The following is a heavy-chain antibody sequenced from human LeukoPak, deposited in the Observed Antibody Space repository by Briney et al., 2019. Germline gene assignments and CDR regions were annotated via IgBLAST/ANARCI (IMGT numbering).Heavy chain of an antibody. V-gene: IGHV4-39*01. CDR1: GGSISTSFYY. CDR3: ARHEYYYHTSGYFGY. D-gene: IGHD3-22*01. CDR2: IYYSGST. J-gene: IGHJ4*02. Sequence: SETLSLTCTVSGGSISTSFYYWGWIRQPPGKGLEWIGGIYYSGSTYYRPSLKSRVSISVDTSKNQFSLNLTSVTAADTALYYCARHEYYYHTSGYFGYWGQGTLVTVSS.